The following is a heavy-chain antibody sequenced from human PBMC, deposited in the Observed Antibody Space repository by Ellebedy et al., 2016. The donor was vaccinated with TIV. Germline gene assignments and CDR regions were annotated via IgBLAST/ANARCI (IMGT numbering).Heavy chain of an antibody. CDR3: SKEGYFDWLFGEDYFDY. CDR1: GFTFSSYG. D-gene: IGHD3-9*01. CDR2: ISYDGINE. Sequence: GESLKISCAASGFTFSSYGMHWVRQAPGKGLEWVAVISYDGINEYSADSVKGRFTISRDNSKNTLYLQMNSLRTEDTAVYYCSKEGYFDWLFGEDYFDYWGQGTLVTVSS. J-gene: IGHJ4*02. V-gene: IGHV3-30*18.